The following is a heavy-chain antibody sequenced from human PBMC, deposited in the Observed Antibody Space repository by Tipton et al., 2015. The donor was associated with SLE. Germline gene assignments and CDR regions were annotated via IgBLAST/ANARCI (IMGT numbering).Heavy chain of an antibody. CDR3: AAAKPYYGSGNDGMDV. Sequence: QLVQSGAEVKKPGASVKVSCKASGYTFTSFGITWVRQAPGQGLEWMAWISAYNGNTKYAQKVQGRVTLTTDTPTGTAYMELRSLRSEDTAVYYCAAAKPYYGSGNDGMDVWGQGTTVTVSS. CDR1: GYTFTSFG. J-gene: IGHJ6*02. V-gene: IGHV1-18*01. D-gene: IGHD3-10*01. CDR2: ISAYNGNT.